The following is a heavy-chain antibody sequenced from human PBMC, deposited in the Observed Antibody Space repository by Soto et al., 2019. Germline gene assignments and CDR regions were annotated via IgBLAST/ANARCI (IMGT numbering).Heavy chain of an antibody. D-gene: IGHD6-6*01. CDR2: IYKTGKT. V-gene: IGHV4-30-4*01. CDR1: GDFIGSGDYY. CDR3: ARSLSISPGYFDP. J-gene: IGHJ5*02. Sequence: QVHRQESGPGLLKPSQTLSLTCAVSGDFIGSGDYYWTWIRQPPGQGLDEIGYIYKTGKTYYNPSLESRPFISLDTSKSQLLLRLTSVAAADTAMYYCARSLSISPGYFDPWGQGTMVTVSS.